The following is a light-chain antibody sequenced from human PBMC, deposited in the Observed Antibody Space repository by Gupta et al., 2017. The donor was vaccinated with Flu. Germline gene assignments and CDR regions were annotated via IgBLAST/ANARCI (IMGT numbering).Light chain of an antibody. J-gene: IGKJ3*01. CDR2: KLS. CDR3: MQGIHRPHT. CDR1: QSLVYSDGNTY. Sequence: DVVMTQSPLSLPVTLGRPASISCRSSQSLVYSDGNTYLNWFLQRPGHSPRRLIYKLSNRASGVPDRFSGSGSGTDFTLRISSVEAEDVGIYYCMQGIHRPHTFGHGTIVDI. V-gene: IGKV2-30*01.